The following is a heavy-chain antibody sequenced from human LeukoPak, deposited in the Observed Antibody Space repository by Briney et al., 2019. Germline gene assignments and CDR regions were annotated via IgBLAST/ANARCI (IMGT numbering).Heavy chain of an antibody. J-gene: IGHJ4*02. V-gene: IGHV1-2*06. CDR3: ARDFERPDY. CDR2: INPNSGGT. CDR1: GYTFTSYY. Sequence: GASVKVSCKASGYTFTSYYIHWVRQAPGQGLEWMGRINPNSGGTNYAQKFQGRVTMTRDTSISTAYMELRRLRSDDTAVYYCARDFERPDYWGQGTLVTVSS.